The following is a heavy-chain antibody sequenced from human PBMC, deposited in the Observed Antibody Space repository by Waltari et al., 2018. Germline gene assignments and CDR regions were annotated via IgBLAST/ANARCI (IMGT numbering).Heavy chain of an antibody. Sequence: QVQLLQSGAEVKKPGASVKVSCQASGYTFTVHYMPLGRQAPGPGLEWMGWINPNSGGTNYAQKFQGRVTMTRDTSISTAYMELSRLRSDDTAVYYCAREGRVYYDSSGYYGLVNYWGQGTLVTVSS. V-gene: IGHV1-2*02. D-gene: IGHD3-22*01. CDR2: INPNSGGT. CDR3: AREGRVYYDSSGYYGLVNY. CDR1: GYTFTVHY. J-gene: IGHJ4*02.